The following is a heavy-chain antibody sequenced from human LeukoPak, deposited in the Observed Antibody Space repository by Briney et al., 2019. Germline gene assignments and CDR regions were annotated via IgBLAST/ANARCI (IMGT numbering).Heavy chain of an antibody. CDR3: AKEGGTYYDYFDY. V-gene: IGHV3-23*01. CDR1: GFTFSSYA. CDR2: ISGSGSDT. Sequence: PGGSLRLSCAASGFTFSSYAMSWVRQAPGKGLEWVSAISGSGSDTYYADSLKGRFTISRDSSKNTLYLQINSLRAEDTALYYCAKEGGTYYDYFDYWGQGTLVTVSS. D-gene: IGHD1-26*01. J-gene: IGHJ4*02.